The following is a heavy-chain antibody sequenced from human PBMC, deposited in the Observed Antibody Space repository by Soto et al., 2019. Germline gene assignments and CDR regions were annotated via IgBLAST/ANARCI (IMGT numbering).Heavy chain of an antibody. CDR3: VKGGYKTGWPPFDH. CDR2: ISDDGKTQ. CDR1: RFRFSAYG. J-gene: IGHJ4*01. D-gene: IGHD6-19*01. Sequence: QVKLVESGGAVVQSGRSLRLSCTASRFRFSAYGMHWVRQAPGKGLEWVALISDDGKTQFFTDSVEGRFTISRDNSRNTLYLQMNSLRPEDTDVDNCVKGGYKTGWPPFDHWGHGTRVTVSS. V-gene: IGHV3-30*18.